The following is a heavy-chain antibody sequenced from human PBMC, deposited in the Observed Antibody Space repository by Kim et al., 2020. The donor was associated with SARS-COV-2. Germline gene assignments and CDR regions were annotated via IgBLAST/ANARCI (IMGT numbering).Heavy chain of an antibody. CDR2: IKSKTDGGTT. CDR1: GFTFSNAW. CDR3: TTERYYDYVWGSYPSDY. Sequence: GGSLRLSCAASGFTFSNAWMSWVRQAPGKGLEWVGRIKSKTDGGTTDYAAPVKGRFTISRDDSKNTLYLQMNSLKTEDTAVYYCTTERYYDYVWGSYPSDYWGQGTLVTVSS. V-gene: IGHV3-15*01. J-gene: IGHJ4*02. D-gene: IGHD3-16*01.